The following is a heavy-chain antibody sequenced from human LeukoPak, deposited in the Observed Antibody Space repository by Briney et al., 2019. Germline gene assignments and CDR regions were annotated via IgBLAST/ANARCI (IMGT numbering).Heavy chain of an antibody. Sequence: PGRSLRLSCAASGFTFSTYAMSWVRPAPGKGLEWVSAISDTGGTTYYADSVKGRFTTSRDNSKNTLYLQMNSLRGEDTAVYYCAKRIVPTRVFDYWGQGTLVTVSS. J-gene: IGHJ4*02. V-gene: IGHV3-23*01. D-gene: IGHD5-12*01. CDR1: GFTFSTYA. CDR2: ISDTGGTT. CDR3: AKRIVPTRVFDY.